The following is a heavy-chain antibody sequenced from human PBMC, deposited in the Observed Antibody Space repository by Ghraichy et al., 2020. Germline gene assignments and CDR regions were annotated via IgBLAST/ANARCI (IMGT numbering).Heavy chain of an antibody. CDR1: GFTFNTYT. J-gene: IGHJ5*02. V-gene: IGHV3-21*01. Sequence: GGSLRLSCAASGFTFNTYTMHWFRQAPGKGLEWVSSITSGSSHIHYADPVKGRFTISRDNAKNSLYLQMNSLRAEDTAVYYCARDQGGLDPWGQGTLVTVSS. CDR2: ITSGSSHI. CDR3: ARDQGGLDP. D-gene: IGHD3-16*01.